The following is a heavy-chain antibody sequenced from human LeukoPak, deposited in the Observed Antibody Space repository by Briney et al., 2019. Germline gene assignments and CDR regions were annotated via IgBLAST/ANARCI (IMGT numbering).Heavy chain of an antibody. CDR1: GFTFSDYS. J-gene: IGHJ4*02. CDR2: ISGSSSTI. V-gene: IGHV3-48*01. CDR3: ARDRNSDY. Sequence: GGSLRLSCAASGFTFSDYSMNWVRQAPGKGLEWVSYISGSSSTIYYADSVKGRLFTISRDNAKNSLCLQMNSLRAEDTAVYYCARDRNSDYWGQGTLVTVSS.